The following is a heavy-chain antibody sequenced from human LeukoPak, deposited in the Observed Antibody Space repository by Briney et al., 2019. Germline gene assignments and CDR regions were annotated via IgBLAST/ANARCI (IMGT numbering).Heavy chain of an antibody. CDR1: GGSIGSYY. V-gene: IGHV4-59*01. CDR2: IYDSGST. J-gene: IGHJ3*02. Sequence: SETLSPTCTVSGGSIGSYYWSWIRQPPGKGLEWIGYIYDSGSTNYNPSLKSRATISVDTSKNQFSLKLSSVTAADTAVYYCACLTTADAFDIWGQGTMVTVSS. D-gene: IGHD3-22*01. CDR3: ACLTTADAFDI.